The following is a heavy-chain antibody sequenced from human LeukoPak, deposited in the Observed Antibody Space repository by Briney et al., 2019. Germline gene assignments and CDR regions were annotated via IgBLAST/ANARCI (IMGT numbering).Heavy chain of an antibody. Sequence: PGGSLRLSCAASGFTVSSNYMSWVRQAPGKGLEWVSSITSSSSYIYYADSVKGRFTISRDNAKNSLYLQMNSLRVEDTAVYYCAREGAYCGGDCFYRDVFDIWGQGTMVTVSS. CDR2: ITSSSSYI. D-gene: IGHD2-21*02. CDR1: GFTVSSNY. J-gene: IGHJ3*02. V-gene: IGHV3-21*01. CDR3: AREGAYCGGDCFYRDVFDI.